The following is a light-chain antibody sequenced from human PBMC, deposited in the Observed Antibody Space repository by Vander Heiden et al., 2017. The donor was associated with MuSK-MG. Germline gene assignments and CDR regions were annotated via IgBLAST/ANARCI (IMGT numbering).Light chain of an antibody. Sequence: DIQLTQSPSFLSASVGDRVTITCRASQGISSYLAWYQQKQGKAPKLLIYAASTLQSGVPSRFSGSGSGTEVTLTISSLQPEDFATYYCQQLNSYPQTFGQGTKVEIK. V-gene: IGKV1-9*01. CDR3: QQLNSYPQT. CDR2: AAS. J-gene: IGKJ1*01. CDR1: QGISSY.